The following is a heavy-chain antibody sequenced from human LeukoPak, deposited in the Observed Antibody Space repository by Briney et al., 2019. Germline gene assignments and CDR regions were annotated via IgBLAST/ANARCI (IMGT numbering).Heavy chain of an antibody. CDR3: TTGYSSGYIEDY. Sequence: GGSLRLSCAASGFRFSDAWMSWVRQAPGKGLEWVGRIKRKIDGERTDYVESVKGRFIISRDDSTNTLFLQMNSLRIEDTAVYYCTTGYSSGYIEDYWGQGTRVSVSS. J-gene: IGHJ4*02. CDR2: IKRKIDGERT. D-gene: IGHD3-22*01. CDR1: GFRFSDAW. V-gene: IGHV3-15*01.